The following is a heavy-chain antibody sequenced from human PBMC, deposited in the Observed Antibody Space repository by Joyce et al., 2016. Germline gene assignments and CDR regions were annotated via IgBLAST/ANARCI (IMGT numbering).Heavy chain of an antibody. Sequence: EVHLVESGGGLVQPGGSLSLSCAASGIIFSSKEMNWVRQAPGKGLEGISSIKSDDSRIHYADSVRGRFTISRDNARNSLYLEMNYLRVEDTAIYYCTTPSCANWGQGSLVTVSS. D-gene: IGHD2-2*01. CDR1: GIIFSSKE. V-gene: IGHV3-48*03. J-gene: IGHJ4*02. CDR2: IKSDDSRI. CDR3: TTPSCAN.